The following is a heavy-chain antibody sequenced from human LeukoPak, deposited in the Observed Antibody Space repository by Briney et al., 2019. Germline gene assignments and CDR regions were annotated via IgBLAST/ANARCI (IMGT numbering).Heavy chain of an antibody. CDR3: ARAYDILTGCFDY. V-gene: IGHV4-39*07. CDR1: GGSISSSSYY. Sequence: SETLSLTCTVSGGSISSSSYYWGWIRQPPGKGLEWIGSIYYSGSTYYNPSLKSRVTISVDTSKNQFSLKLSSVTAADTAVYYCARAYDILTGCFDYWGQGTLVTVSS. CDR2: IYYSGST. D-gene: IGHD3-9*01. J-gene: IGHJ4*03.